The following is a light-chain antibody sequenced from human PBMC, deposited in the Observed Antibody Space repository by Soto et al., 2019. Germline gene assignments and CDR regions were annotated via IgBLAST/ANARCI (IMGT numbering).Light chain of an antibody. J-gene: IGKJ5*01. CDR3: QQYNQWPIT. V-gene: IGKV3-15*01. CDR1: QSAGTN. CDR2: GAF. Sequence: EIVMTQSPSTLTGSQRERATLSCRASQSAGTNLAWYQQKPGQAPRLLIHGAFTRATGIPARFSGSGSGTEFTLTISSLQSEDFAVFYCQQYNQWPITFGQGTRLEI.